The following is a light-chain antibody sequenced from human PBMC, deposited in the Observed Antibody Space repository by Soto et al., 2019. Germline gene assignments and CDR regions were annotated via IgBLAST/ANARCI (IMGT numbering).Light chain of an antibody. CDR2: EVI. CDR3: SSYTIRSTLV. J-gene: IGLJ1*01. V-gene: IGLV2-14*01. Sequence: QSALTQPASVSGSPGQSITISCTGSSSDVGGYNCVSWYQQHPGKAPKLIIHEVINRPSGIPSRFSGSKSGDTASLSISGLQAEDEADYYCSSYTIRSTLVFGTGTKLTVL. CDR1: SSDVGGYNC.